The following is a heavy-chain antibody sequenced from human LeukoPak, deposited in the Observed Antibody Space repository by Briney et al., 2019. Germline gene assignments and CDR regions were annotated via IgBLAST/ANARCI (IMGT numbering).Heavy chain of an antibody. V-gene: IGHV3-7*03. Sequence: GGSLRLSCAASGFTFSSYWMNWARQAPGKGLEWVASVNHNGNVNYYVDSVKGRFTISRDNAKNSLYLQMSNLRAVDTAVYFCARGGGLDVWGQGATVTVSS. CDR2: VNHNGNVN. CDR1: GFTFSSYW. J-gene: IGHJ6*02. CDR3: ARGGGLDV. D-gene: IGHD3-16*01.